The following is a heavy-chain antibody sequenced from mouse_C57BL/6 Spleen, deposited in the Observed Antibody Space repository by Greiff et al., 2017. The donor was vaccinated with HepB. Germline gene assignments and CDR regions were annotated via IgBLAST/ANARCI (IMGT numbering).Heavy chain of an antibody. CDR3: ARGPDGYGNMDY. V-gene: IGHV1-63*01. D-gene: IGHD2-3*01. CDR1: GYTFTNYW. CDR2: IYPGGGYT. J-gene: IGHJ4*01. Sequence: VKLMESGAELVRPGTSVKMSCKASGYTFTNYWIGWAKQRPGHGLEWIGDIYPGGGYTNYNEKFKGKATLTADKSSSTAYMQFSSLTSEDSAIYYCARGPDGYGNMDYWGQGTSVTVSS.